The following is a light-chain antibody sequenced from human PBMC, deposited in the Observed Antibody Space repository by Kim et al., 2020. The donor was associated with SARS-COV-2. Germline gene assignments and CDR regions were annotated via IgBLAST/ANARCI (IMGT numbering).Light chain of an antibody. CDR2: ETS. V-gene: IGLV7-46*01. CDR3: LLTYTGAVV. J-gene: IGLJ3*02. CDR1: TEAVTSSHY. Sequence: PGVTVTLPGGSHTEAVTSSHYPYGFQQKPGQAPRTLIYETSNKHSWTPARFSGSLLGGKAALTLSGAQPEDEADYYCLLTYTGAVVFGGGTQLTVL.